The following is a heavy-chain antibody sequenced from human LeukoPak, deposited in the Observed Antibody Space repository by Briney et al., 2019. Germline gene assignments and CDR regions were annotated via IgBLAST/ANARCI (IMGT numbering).Heavy chain of an antibody. J-gene: IGHJ4*02. CDR1: GGSVSSGSYY. Sequence: SETLSLTCTVSGGSVSSGSYYWSWIRQPPGKGLEWIGYIYYSGSTNYNPSLKSRVTISVDTSENQFSLKLSSVTAADTAVYYCARASRNCGGDCYTIDYWGQGTLVTVSS. CDR2: IYYSGST. CDR3: ARASRNCGGDCYTIDY. D-gene: IGHD2-21*02. V-gene: IGHV4-61*01.